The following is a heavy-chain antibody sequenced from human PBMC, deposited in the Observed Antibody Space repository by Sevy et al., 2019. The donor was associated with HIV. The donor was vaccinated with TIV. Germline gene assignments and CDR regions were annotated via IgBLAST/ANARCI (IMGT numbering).Heavy chain of an antibody. Sequence: GGYLRLSCAASGLTLTTTGMSCVRQAPGKGLEWSAGVTSDGTTYYADSVRDRFTVSRDNSKNTQYLQLNSLRADDTSAFYCARGDTTMITDLDYWGQGTLVTVSS. CDR2: VTSDGTT. CDR1: GLTLTTTG. D-gene: IGHD3-16*01. CDR3: ARGDTTMITDLDY. V-gene: IGHV3-23*01. J-gene: IGHJ4*02.